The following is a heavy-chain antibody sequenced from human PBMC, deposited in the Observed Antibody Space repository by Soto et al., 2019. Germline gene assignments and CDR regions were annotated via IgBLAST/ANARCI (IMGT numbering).Heavy chain of an antibody. CDR3: AHSRLPSTMTTSAEYFQH. CDR2: IYWDDDK. J-gene: IGHJ1*01. D-gene: IGHD4-17*01. Sequence: QITLKESGPTLVKPTQTLTLTCTFSGFSLSTSGVDVGWIRQPPGKALEWLALIYWDDDKRYSPSLKSRLTVTKDTSKNQVVLTMTNMHPVDTATYYCAHSRLPSTMTTSAEYFQHWGQGTLVTVSS. CDR1: GFSLSTSGVD. V-gene: IGHV2-5*02.